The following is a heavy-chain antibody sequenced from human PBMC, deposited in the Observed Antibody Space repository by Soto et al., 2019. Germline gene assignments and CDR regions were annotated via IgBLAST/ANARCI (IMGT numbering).Heavy chain of an antibody. CDR1: GDSISNSRFY. D-gene: IGHD3-22*01. J-gene: IGHJ5*02. V-gene: IGHV4-39*01. CDR3: ARDFFDSSDYTTNWFDP. Sequence: PSETLSLTCSVSGDSISNSRFYWAWIRQPPGEGLAWIGSIYHTGNAYYNPSLKSRVTISVDTSKNQFSLKLTSVTAADAALYYCARDFFDSSDYTTNWFDPWGQGTLVTVSS. CDR2: IYHTGNA.